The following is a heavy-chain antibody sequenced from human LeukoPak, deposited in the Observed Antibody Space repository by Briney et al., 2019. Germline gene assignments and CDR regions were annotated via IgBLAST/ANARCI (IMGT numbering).Heavy chain of an antibody. D-gene: IGHD3-16*01. V-gene: IGHV3-30*04. J-gene: IGHJ4*02. CDR2: ISYDGNNK. CDR3: ARGGPLPDY. Sequence: GGSLRLSCAASGFTFSSYVMHWVRQAPGKGLEWVAVISYDGNNKYYADSVKGRFTISRGNSKNTLYLQMNSLRAEDTAVYYCARGGPLPDYWGQGTLVTVSS. CDR1: GFTFSSYV.